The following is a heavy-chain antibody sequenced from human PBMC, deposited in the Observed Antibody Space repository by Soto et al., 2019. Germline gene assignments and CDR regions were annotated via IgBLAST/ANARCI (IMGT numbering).Heavy chain of an antibody. J-gene: IGHJ6*03. Sequence: GGSLRLSCAASGFTVSSNYMSWVRQVPGKGLEWVSVIYSGGSTYYADSVKGRFTISRDNSKNTLYLQMNSLRAEDTAVYYCASWGRNWNSNYYYYYYMDVWGKGTTVTV. V-gene: IGHV3-66*01. CDR2: IYSGGST. D-gene: IGHD1-7*01. CDR3: ASWGRNWNSNYYYYYYMDV. CDR1: GFTVSSNY.